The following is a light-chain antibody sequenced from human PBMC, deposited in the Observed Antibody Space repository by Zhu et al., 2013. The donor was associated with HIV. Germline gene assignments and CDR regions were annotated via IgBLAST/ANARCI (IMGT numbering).Light chain of an antibody. J-gene: IGLJ1*01. V-gene: IGLV2-23*02. CDR1: SSDVGGYTY. CDR2: EVT. CDR3: CSYAGDSTYV. Sequence: QSALTQPASVSGSPGQSITISCTGTSSDVGGYTYVSWYQQHPGRAPKLMIYEVTKRPSGVSDRFSGSKSGKTASLTISGLQAEDEADYYCCSYAGDSTYVFGTGTTVTVL.